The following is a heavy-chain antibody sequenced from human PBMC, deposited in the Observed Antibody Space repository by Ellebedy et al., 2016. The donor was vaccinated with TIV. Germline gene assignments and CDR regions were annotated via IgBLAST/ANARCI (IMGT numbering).Heavy chain of an antibody. CDR3: ARDQVVRGGYHGMDV. Sequence: SETLSLTXTVSDGSTSTTDYYWSWIRQHPGKGLEWIGYIYHSGTTYYNPSLKSRVSISVDTSKNQVSLRLRSVTVADTAVYYCARDQVVRGGYHGMDVWGQGTTVTVSS. J-gene: IGHJ6*02. CDR1: DGSTSTTDYY. CDR2: IYHSGTT. V-gene: IGHV4-31*03. D-gene: IGHD3-10*01.